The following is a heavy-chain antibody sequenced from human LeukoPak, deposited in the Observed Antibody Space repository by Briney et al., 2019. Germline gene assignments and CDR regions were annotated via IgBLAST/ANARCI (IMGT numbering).Heavy chain of an antibody. CDR3: ASQRTYYDFWSGSDDYFDY. D-gene: IGHD3-3*01. J-gene: IGHJ4*02. CDR1: GGSISSGGCY. V-gene: IGHV4-30-4*08. Sequence: SQTLSLTCTVSGGSISSGGCYWSWIRQHPGKGLEWIGYIYYSGSTYYNPSLKSRVTISVDTSKNQFSLKLSSVTAADTAVYYCASQRTYYDFWSGSDDYFDYWGQGTLVTVSS. CDR2: IYYSGST.